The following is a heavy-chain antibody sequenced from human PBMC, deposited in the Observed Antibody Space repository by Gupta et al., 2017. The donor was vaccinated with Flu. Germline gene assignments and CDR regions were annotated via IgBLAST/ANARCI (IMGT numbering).Heavy chain of an antibody. D-gene: IGHD3-10*01. Sequence: QVQPVESGGGLVKPGGSLRLSCAASGFTFSDYYMNWIRQAPGKGLELLSFISSRGSTIYYADSVKGRFTISRDNAKNSLYLHMSSLRAEDTAVYYCAREFGEKWPDQYGMDVWGQGTTVTVSS. V-gene: IGHV3-11*01. CDR1: GFTFSDYY. CDR3: AREFGEKWPDQYGMDV. J-gene: IGHJ6*02. CDR2: ISSRGSTI.